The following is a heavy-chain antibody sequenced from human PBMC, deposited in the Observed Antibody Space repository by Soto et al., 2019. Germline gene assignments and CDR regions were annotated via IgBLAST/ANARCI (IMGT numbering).Heavy chain of an antibody. Sequence: ESLNISSTGIGYSFTSYWIGWVLQMPGKGLEWMGIIYPGDSDTRYSPSFQGQVTISADKSITTAYLQWSSLKASDTAMYYCARGYCTTTICDPWFDPWGQGTLVTVSS. V-gene: IGHV5-51*01. D-gene: IGHD2-2*01. CDR3: ARGYCTTTICDPWFDP. CDR1: GYSFTSYW. CDR2: IYPGDSDT. J-gene: IGHJ5*02.